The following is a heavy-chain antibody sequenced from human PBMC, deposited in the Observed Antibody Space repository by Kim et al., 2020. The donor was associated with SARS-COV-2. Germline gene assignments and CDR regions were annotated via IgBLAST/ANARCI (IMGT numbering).Heavy chain of an antibody. J-gene: IGHJ6*02. D-gene: IGHD3-16*01. V-gene: IGHV4-4*07. CDR3: ARVSNWDYYYYGMDV. Sequence: PSLKGRVTMAVDTAKNRFSLKRSSVTAADTAVYYCARVSNWDYYYYGMDVWGQGTTVTVSS.